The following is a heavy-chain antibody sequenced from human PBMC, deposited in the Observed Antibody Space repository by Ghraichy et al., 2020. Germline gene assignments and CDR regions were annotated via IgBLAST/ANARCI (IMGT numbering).Heavy chain of an antibody. CDR1: GFTFSTYG. V-gene: IGHV3-33*05. CDR3: ARELVVSGTYAGYFDL. J-gene: IGHJ4*02. Sequence: GGSLRLSCAASGFTFSTYGVHWVRQPPGKGLEWVTSLSYAGINTYYADSVRGRFTISRDISKDTVYLQMDSLSADDTAVYYCARELVVSGTYAGYFDLWGQGTLVTSPQ. D-gene: IGHD6-19*01. CDR2: LSYAGINT.